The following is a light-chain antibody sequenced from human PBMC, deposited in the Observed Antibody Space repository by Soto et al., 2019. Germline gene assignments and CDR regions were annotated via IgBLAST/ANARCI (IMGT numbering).Light chain of an antibody. V-gene: IGKV2-28*01. J-gene: IGKJ1*01. Sequence: DIELPQSPLPLPVTPGEPASISCRSSQSLLHRHGNDYLDWYLQKPGQSPQLLIYLGSIQSAGVPDRFSGSGSGTDFTLKITRVEADDVGVYCLMQAIQAAGTLGLGSMV. CDR1: QSLLHRHGNDY. CDR2: LGS. CDR3: MQAIQAAGT.